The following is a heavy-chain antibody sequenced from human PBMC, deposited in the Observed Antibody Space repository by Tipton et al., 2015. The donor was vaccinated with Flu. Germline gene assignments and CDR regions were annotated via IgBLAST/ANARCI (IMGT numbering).Heavy chain of an antibody. CDR1: GYSFTTYG. J-gene: IGHJ4*02. V-gene: IGHV1-18*01. D-gene: IGHD3-22*01. CDR3: ARERAYYDSSGYLY. Sequence: QSEAEVKKPGASVKVSCKASGYSFTTYGISWVRQAPGQGLEWMGWISAYNGNTNYAQKFQGRVTMTTDTSTSTAYMELRSLRSDDTAVYYCARERAYYDSSGYLYWGQGTLVTVSS. CDR2: ISAYNGNT.